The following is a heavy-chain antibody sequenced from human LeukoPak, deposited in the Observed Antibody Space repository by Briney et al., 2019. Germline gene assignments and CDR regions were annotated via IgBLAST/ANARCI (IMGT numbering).Heavy chain of an antibody. D-gene: IGHD6-19*01. CDR3: ARRYSSGWRDYYYYMDV. V-gene: IGHV1-8*01. CDR1: GYTFTSYD. J-gene: IGHJ6*03. Sequence: ASVKVSCKASGYTFTSYDINWVRQATGQGLEWMGWMNPNSCNTGYAQKFQGRVTMTRNTSVSTAYMELSSLRSEDTAVYYCARRYSSGWRDYYYYMDVWGKGTTVTISS. CDR2: MNPNSCNT.